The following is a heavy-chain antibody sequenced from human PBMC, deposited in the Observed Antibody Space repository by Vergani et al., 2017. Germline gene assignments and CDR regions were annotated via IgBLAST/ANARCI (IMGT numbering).Heavy chain of an antibody. CDR3: ARGSRAEGGSGPDK. D-gene: IGHD6-13*01. Sequence: QVQLQESGPGLVKPSQTLSLTCTVSGGSISSGSYYWSWIRQPAGKGLEWIGRIYTSGSTNYNPSLKSRVTISVDMSKNQFSLKLSSVTAADTAVYYCARGSRAEGGSGPDKWGQGTLVTVSS. J-gene: IGHJ4*02. CDR2: IYTSGST. CDR1: GGSISSGSYY. V-gene: IGHV4-61*02.